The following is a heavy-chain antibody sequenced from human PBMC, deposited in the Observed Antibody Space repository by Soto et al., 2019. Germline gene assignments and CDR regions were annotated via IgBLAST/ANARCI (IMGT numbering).Heavy chain of an antibody. Sequence: QLQLQESGPGLVKPSETLSLTCTVSGGSISSSSYYWGWIRQPPVKGLEWIGSIYYSGSTYYNPSLKSRVHISVDTSKNQFSLKLSSLTAADTAVYYCARHPISRRYYFWSGYPPINWFDPWGQGTLVTVSS. V-gene: IGHV4-39*01. CDR1: GGSISSSSYY. D-gene: IGHD3-3*01. CDR2: IYYSGST. J-gene: IGHJ5*02. CDR3: ARHPISRRYYFWSGYPPINWFDP.